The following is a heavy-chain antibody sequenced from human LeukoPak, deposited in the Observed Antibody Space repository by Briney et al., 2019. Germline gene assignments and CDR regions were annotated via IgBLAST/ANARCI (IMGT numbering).Heavy chain of an antibody. CDR3: ARMHTVTRDADY. V-gene: IGHV1-18*01. CDR2: ISSYNGDT. CDR1: GYSFNDYD. J-gene: IGHJ4*02. Sequence: GASVKVSCKTSGYSFNDYDINWVRQAPGQGLEWMGWISSYNGDTNYARNLQGRITMTTDTSTYTAYMELRSLRSDDTAVYYCARMHTVTRDADYWGQGTLVTVSS. D-gene: IGHD4-17*01.